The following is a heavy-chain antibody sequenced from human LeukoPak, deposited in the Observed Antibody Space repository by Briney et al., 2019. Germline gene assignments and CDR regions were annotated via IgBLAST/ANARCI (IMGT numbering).Heavy chain of an antibody. CDR1: GFTVSSNY. V-gene: IGHV3-53*01. CDR3: VTTWGAHYWYFDL. Sequence: GGSLRLSCAASGFTVSSNYMSWVRQAPGKGLEWVSVIYGGGNTYYADSVKGRFTISRDDAKNSLYLQMNSLRAEDTAVYYCVTTWGAHYWYFDLWGRGALVTVSS. J-gene: IGHJ2*01. CDR2: IYGGGNT. D-gene: IGHD1-26*01.